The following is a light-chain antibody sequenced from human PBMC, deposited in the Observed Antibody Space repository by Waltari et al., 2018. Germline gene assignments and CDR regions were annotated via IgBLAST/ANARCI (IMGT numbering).Light chain of an antibody. J-gene: IGKJ3*01. V-gene: IGKV1-33*01. CDR2: DAS. CDR1: QDISNY. Sequence: IQMTQSPYSLSASVGARVTITCQASQDISNYLNWYQQKPGKAPKLLIYDASNLETGVPSRFSGSGSGTDFTFTISSLQPEDIATYYCQQYDNPPYTFGPGTKVDIK. CDR3: QQYDNPPYT.